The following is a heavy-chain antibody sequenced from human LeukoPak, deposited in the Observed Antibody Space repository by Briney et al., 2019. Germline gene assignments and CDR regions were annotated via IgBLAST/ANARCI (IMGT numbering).Heavy chain of an antibody. J-gene: IGHJ4*02. V-gene: IGHV3-7*01. CDR1: VFSFSTYW. Sequence: GGSLRLSCAASVFSFSTYWMSRVRQAPGKGLEWLANINQDGSERYLVDSVKGRFTISRDNAKNSVYLQMKSLRAEDTAVYYCARAVAARSFYFDYWGQGTLVTVSS. CDR2: INQDGSER. CDR3: ARAVAARSFYFDY. D-gene: IGHD4-23*01.